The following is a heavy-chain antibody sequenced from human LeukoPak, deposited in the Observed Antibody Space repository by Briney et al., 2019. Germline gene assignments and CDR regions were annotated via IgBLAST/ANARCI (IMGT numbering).Heavy chain of an antibody. J-gene: IGHJ3*01. Sequence: GESLKISCKGSGYSFSNYWIGWVRQMPGKGLEWMGIIYPDDSDTRYSPYFQGQVTISADKSINTAYLQWSSLKASDTAMYYCARQRGYRMTKDGFEVWGQGTMITVSS. CDR1: GYSFSNYW. V-gene: IGHV5-51*01. CDR2: IYPDDSDT. D-gene: IGHD2-2*03. CDR3: ARQRGYRMTKDGFEV.